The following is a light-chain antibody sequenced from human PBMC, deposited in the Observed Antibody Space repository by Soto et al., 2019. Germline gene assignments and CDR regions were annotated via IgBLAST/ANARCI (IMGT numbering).Light chain of an antibody. Sequence: QSVLTQPPSASGIPGQRVTISCSGSRSNIGSNNVNWYQQLPGTAPRLLTFNNHLPPSGVPDRFSGSKSGTSASLAISGLQSEDERDYYCAAWDDSLDGYVFGTGTKLTVL. J-gene: IGLJ1*01. CDR1: RSNIGSNN. CDR2: NNH. V-gene: IGLV1-44*01. CDR3: AAWDDSLDGYV.